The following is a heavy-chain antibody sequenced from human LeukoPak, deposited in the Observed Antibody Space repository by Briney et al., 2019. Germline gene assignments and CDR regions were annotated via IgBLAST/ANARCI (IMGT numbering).Heavy chain of an antibody. CDR1: GFTFSSYW. J-gene: IGHJ4*02. CDR3: ARNSGSNRPVDC. Sequence: GGSLRLSCAASGFTFSSYWMHWVRQAPGKGLVWISGINTDGSTTSYADSVKGRFTISRDNANTLYLQMNSLRAEDTAVYYCARNSGSNRPVDCWGQGTLVAVSS. CDR2: INTDGSTT. D-gene: IGHD1-26*01. V-gene: IGHV3-74*01.